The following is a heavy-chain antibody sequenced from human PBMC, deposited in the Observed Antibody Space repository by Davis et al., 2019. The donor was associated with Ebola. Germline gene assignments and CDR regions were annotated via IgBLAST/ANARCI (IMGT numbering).Heavy chain of an antibody. D-gene: IGHD2-2*02. CDR2: IIPIFGTA. CDR1: GGTFSSYA. V-gene: IGHV1-69*13. Sequence: SVKVSCKASGGTFSSYAISWVRQAPGQGLEWMGGIIPIFGTANYAQKFQGRVTITADESTSTAYMELSSLRSEDTAVYYCASSCSSTSCYSGKGDYWGQGTLVTVSS. J-gene: IGHJ4*02. CDR3: ASSCSSTSCYSGKGDY.